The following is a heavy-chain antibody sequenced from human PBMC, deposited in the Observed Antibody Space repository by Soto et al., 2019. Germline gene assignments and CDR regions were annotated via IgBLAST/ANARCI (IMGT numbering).Heavy chain of an antibody. CDR3: ARDLRDCSSTSCYPSLPYYYYGMDV. CDR1: GFTFSSYA. V-gene: IGHV3-30-3*01. CDR2: ISYDGSNK. Sequence: GGSLRLSCAASGFTFSSYAMHWVRQAPGKGLEWVAVISYDGSNKYYADSVKGRFTISRDNSKNTLYLQMNSLRAEDTAVYYCARDLRDCSSTSCYPSLPYYYYGMDVWGQGTTVTVSS. J-gene: IGHJ6*02. D-gene: IGHD2-2*01.